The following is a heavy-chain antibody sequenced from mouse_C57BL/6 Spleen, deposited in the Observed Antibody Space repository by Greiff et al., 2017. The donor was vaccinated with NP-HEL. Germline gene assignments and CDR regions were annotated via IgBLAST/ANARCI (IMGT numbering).Heavy chain of an antibody. CDR3: ASYCDAVGFAY. J-gene: IGHJ3*01. CDR1: GYTFTSYW. CDR2: IDPSDSYT. Sequence: QVQLQQPGAELVMPGASVKLSCKASGYTFTSYWMHWVKQRPGQGLEWIGEIDPSDSYTNYNQKFKGKSTLTVDKSSSTAYMQLSSLTSEDSAVYYCASYCDAVGFAYWGQGTLVTVSA. V-gene: IGHV1-69*01. D-gene: IGHD2-4*01.